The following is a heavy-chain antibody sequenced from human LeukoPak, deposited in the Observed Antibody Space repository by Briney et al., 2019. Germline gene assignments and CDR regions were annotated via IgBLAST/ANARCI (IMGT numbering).Heavy chain of an antibody. D-gene: IGHD3-10*02. J-gene: IGHJ6*04. Sequence: GGSLRLSCAASGFTFSSYEMNWVRQAPGKGLEWVSYISSSGSTIYYADAVKGRFTISRDNAKNSLYLQMNSLRAEDTAVYYCAELGITMIGGVWGKGTTVTISS. CDR1: GFTFSSYE. V-gene: IGHV3-48*03. CDR3: AELGITMIGGV. CDR2: ISSSGSTI.